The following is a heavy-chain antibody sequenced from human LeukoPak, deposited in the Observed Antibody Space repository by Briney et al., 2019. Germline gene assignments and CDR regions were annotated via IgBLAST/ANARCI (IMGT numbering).Heavy chain of an antibody. CDR1: GGSFSGYY. Sequence: SETLSLTCAVYGGSFSGYYWSWIRQPPGKGLEWIGEINHSGSTNYNPSLKSRVTISVDTSKNQFSLKLSSVTAADTAVYYCARDPAGYSGYDYFDYWGQGTLVTVSS. D-gene: IGHD5-12*01. V-gene: IGHV4-34*01. CDR2: INHSGST. J-gene: IGHJ4*02. CDR3: ARDPAGYSGYDYFDY.